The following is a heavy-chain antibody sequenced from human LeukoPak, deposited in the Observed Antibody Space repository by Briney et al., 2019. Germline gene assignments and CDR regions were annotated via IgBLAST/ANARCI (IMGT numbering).Heavy chain of an antibody. D-gene: IGHD3-10*01. CDR3: ARGFGFGEFYYFDY. V-gene: IGHV3-7*01. CDR1: GFTFSSYW. J-gene: IGHJ4*02. CDR2: IKQVRSEK. Sequence: GGSLRLSCAASGFTFSSYWMSWVRPAPGKGLEWVSNIKQVRSEKYYVDSVNGRFTISIDNAKNSLYLQMNSLRAEDTAVYYCARGFGFGEFYYFDYWGQGTLVTVSS.